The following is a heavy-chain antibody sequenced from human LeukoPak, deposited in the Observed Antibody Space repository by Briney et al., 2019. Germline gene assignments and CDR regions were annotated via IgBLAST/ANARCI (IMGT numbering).Heavy chain of an antibody. V-gene: IGHV1-18*01. Sequence: ASVKVSCKASGGTFSSYGISWVRQAPGQGLEWMGWISAYNGNTNYAQKLQGRVTMTTDTSTSTAYMELSRLRSDDTAVYYCARGRLAYCGGDCFNWFDPWGQGTLVTVSS. CDR3: ARGRLAYCGGDCFNWFDP. CDR2: ISAYNGNT. CDR1: GGTFSSYG. D-gene: IGHD2-21*01. J-gene: IGHJ5*02.